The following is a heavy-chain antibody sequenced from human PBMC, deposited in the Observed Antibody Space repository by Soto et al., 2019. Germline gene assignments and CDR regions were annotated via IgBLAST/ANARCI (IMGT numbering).Heavy chain of an antibody. J-gene: IGHJ3*02. D-gene: IGHD3-16*01. CDR3: ARLKGGAFDI. V-gene: IGHV4-30-4*08. Sequence: SETLSLTCTVSGRSISSGGYYWSWIRQHPGKGLEWIGYIYYSGSTYYNPSLKTRVTISVDTSKNQFSLKLSSVTAADTAVYYCARLKGGAFDIWGQGTMVTVSS. CDR1: GRSISSGGYY. CDR2: IYYSGST.